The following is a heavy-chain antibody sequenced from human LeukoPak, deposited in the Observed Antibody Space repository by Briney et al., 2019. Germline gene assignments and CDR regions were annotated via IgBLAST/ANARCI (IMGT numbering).Heavy chain of an antibody. CDR3: ARAWGRWLAIDP. D-gene: IGHD6-19*01. Sequence: WGSLRLSCAGSGFTVSSNYMTWVRQAPGKGLEWVSIIYSGGSTSHADSVKGRFTISRDNSNNTLHLQMYGLRTEDTAMYYCARAWGRWLAIDPWGQGTLVTVSS. CDR1: GFTVSSNY. CDR2: IYSGGST. J-gene: IGHJ5*02. V-gene: IGHV3-53*01.